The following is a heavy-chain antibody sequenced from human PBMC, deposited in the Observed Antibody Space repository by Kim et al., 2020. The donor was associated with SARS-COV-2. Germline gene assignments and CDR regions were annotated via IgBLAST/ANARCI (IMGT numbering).Heavy chain of an antibody. J-gene: IGHJ4*02. CDR2: ISSSSSYT. Sequence: GGSLRLSCAASGFTFSDYYMSWIRQAPGKGLEWVSYISSSSSYTNYADSVKGRFTISRDNAKNSLYLQMNSLRAEDTAVYYCACLVDPYSSGRKGAFDYWGQGTLVTASS. CDR1: GFTFSDYY. D-gene: IGHD6-19*01. CDR3: ACLVDPYSSGRKGAFDY. V-gene: IGHV3-11*03.